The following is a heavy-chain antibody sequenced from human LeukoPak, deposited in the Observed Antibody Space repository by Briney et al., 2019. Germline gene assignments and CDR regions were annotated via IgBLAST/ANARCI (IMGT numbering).Heavy chain of an antibody. CDR2: IYPGDSDT. D-gene: IGHD3-22*01. V-gene: IGHV5-51*01. Sequence: GESLKISCKGSGSRFTSYWIGWVRQMPGKGLEWMGIIYPGDSDTRYSPSFQGQFTIAANNSISTPYLQWSSLKASDTAMYYCARRSGYYDSSGYLFDDWGQGTLVTVSS. CDR3: ARRSGYYDSSGYLFDD. CDR1: GSRFTSYW. J-gene: IGHJ5*02.